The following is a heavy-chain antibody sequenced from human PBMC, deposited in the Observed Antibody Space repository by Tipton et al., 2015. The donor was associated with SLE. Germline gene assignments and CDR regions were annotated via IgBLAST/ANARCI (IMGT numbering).Heavy chain of an antibody. J-gene: IGHJ4*02. D-gene: IGHD1-26*01. Sequence: QSGAEVKKPGSSVKVSCTASGYTFSSNYIHWVRQAPGQGLEWMGIVNPDTGGTSYAQRFQGRVTVTADTSSSTVYVELSSLRFDDTAVYYCARDRSRSGSDVFDYWGPGTLVTVSS. CDR2: VNPDTGGT. V-gene: IGHV1-46*01. CDR3: ARDRSRSGSDVFDY. CDR1: GYTFSSNY.